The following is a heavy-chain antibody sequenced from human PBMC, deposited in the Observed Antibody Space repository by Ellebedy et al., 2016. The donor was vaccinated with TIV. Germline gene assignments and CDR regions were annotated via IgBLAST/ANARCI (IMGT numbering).Heavy chain of an antibody. Sequence: PGGSLRLSCAASGFTFSSYGMHWVRQAPGKGLEWVAVIWYDGSNKYYADSVKGRFTISRDNAKNSLSLQMNSLRAEDTAVYYCARDQGWAYPGSTRFDYWGQGTLVTVSS. V-gene: IGHV3-33*01. CDR3: ARDQGWAYPGSTRFDY. CDR1: GFTFSSYG. CDR2: IWYDGSNK. D-gene: IGHD3-10*01. J-gene: IGHJ4*03.